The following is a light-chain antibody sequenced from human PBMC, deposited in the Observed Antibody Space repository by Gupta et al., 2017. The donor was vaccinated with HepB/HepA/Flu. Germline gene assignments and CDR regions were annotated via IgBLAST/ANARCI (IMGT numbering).Light chain of an antibody. V-gene: IGLV2-23*02. J-gene: IGLJ2*01. CDR3: CSYAGSSSFVV. CDR1: SSDLGSYNL. CDR2: QVT. Sequence: QSALTQPASVSGSPGQSITISCTGTSSDLGSYNLVSWYQQHPGKAPKLMIYQVTKRLSGVSHRFSGSKSGSTASLTISGLQAEDEANYYRCSYAGSSSFVVFGGGTKLTVL.